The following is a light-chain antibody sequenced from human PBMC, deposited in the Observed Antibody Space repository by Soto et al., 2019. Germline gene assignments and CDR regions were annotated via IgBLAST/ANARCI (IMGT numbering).Light chain of an antibody. V-gene: IGLV2-11*01. Sequence: QSALTQPRSVSGSPGQSVTISCTGTSSDVGGYNYVSWYQQHPGKAPKLMIYDVSKRPSGVPDRFSGSKSGNTASLTISGLQAEYEADYYYCSYAGSYTLVFGGGTKLTVL. CDR1: SSDVGGYNY. CDR3: CSYAGSYTLV. J-gene: IGLJ2*01. CDR2: DVS.